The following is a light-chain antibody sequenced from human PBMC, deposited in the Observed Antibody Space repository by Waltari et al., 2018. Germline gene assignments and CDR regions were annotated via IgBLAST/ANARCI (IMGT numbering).Light chain of an antibody. J-gene: IGKJ1*01. CDR1: QSVSSNY. Sequence: EVVLTQSPDTLSLSPGESATLSCRASQSVSSNYFAWYQQKPGQAPRLLIYGVSNRATGIPDRFSGRGSGTDFTLTISRLEPEDFALYYCQQYGTSRTFGRGTKVEI. CDR2: GVS. V-gene: IGKV3-20*01. CDR3: QQYGTSRT.